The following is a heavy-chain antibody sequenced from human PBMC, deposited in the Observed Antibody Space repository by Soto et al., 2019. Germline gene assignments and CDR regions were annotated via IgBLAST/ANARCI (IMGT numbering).Heavy chain of an antibody. CDR2: IRSKTNNYAT. CDR3: NTGPRSNNWPQSTPPPDY. D-gene: IGHD6-13*01. V-gene: IGHV3-73*01. J-gene: IGHJ4*02. Sequence: TGGSLRLSCAASGFTFSGSAVHWVRQASGRGLEWVGRIRSKTNNYATEYAASVSGRFTFSRDDSQNTVYLQMDSLKTEDTAMYFCNTGPRSNNWPQSTPPPDYWGQGALVTVSS. CDR1: GFTFSGSA.